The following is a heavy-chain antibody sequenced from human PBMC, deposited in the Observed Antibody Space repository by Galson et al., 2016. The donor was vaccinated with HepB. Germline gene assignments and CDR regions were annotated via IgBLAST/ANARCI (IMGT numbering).Heavy chain of an antibody. Sequence: SLRLSCAASGFTFSNFALNWVRQAPGKGLQWVSGISGSGGSTYYAGSVRGRFTISRDNSKYTVYLQMNSLRAEDTAVYYCAKGRVHCSGKRCSGVDYYSYGLDVWGQGTTVTVSS. D-gene: IGHD2-15*01. V-gene: IGHV3-23*01. J-gene: IGHJ6*02. CDR1: GFTFSNFA. CDR2: ISGSGGST. CDR3: AKGRVHCSGKRCSGVDYYSYGLDV.